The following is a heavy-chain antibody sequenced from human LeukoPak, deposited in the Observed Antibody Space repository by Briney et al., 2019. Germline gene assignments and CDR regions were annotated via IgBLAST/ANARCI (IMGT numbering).Heavy chain of an antibody. V-gene: IGHV3-30*02. CDR2: IQYDGNTI. J-gene: IGHJ4*02. CDR3: ARTPRGGVTAIY. Sequence: GGSLRLSCAASGFTFSSYAMSWVRQAPGRGLEWGAFIQYDGNTIFYADSVKGRFTISRDNAKNSLYLQMNSLRAEDTAVYYCARTPRGGVTAIYWGQGTLVTVSS. D-gene: IGHD2-21*02. CDR1: GFTFSSYA.